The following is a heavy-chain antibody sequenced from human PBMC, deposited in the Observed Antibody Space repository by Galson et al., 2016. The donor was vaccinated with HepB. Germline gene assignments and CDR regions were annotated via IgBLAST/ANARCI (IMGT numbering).Heavy chain of an antibody. J-gene: IGHJ4*02. Sequence: QSGAEVTKPGASVKASCKATGFTFTRFALQWVRQVPGQRLEWMGWINAGNGNTKTSQNFQARLTITRDTSANTVYMELSSLSSEDSAVYYCARDRTTVFTPGVTDYWGQGTLVTVSS. CDR1: GFTFTRFA. V-gene: IGHV1-3*01. CDR3: ARDRTTVFTPGVTDY. CDR2: INAGNGNT. D-gene: IGHD4-23*01.